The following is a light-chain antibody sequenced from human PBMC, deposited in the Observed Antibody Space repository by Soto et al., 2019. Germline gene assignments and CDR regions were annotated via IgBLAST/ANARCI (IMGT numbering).Light chain of an antibody. J-gene: IGKJ1*01. Sequence: EIVMTQSPATLSVSPGERATLSCRASQSVSSNLAWYQQKPGQAPRLLIYGASTRATDIPARFSGSGSGTEFTLTISSLQSEDFAVYYCQHYNNWPGVFGQGTKVEIK. CDR1: QSVSSN. CDR2: GAS. V-gene: IGKV3-15*01. CDR3: QHYNNWPGV.